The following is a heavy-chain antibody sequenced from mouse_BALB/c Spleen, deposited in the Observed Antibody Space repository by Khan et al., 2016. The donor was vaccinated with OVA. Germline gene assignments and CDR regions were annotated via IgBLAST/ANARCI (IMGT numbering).Heavy chain of an antibody. V-gene: IGHV5-9-3*01. CDR2: ISTGDTYT. J-gene: IGHJ1*01. Sequence: EVQVVESGGGLVKSGGSLKLSCAASGFTFSTYAMSWVRQTPEKRLEWVATISTGDTYTYYPDSVKGRFTISRDNAKNTLSLQMSSLRSEDTAMYYCARSPITTVVATSYWFFDVWGAGTTVTVST. CDR1: GFTFSTYA. D-gene: IGHD1-1*01. CDR3: ARSPITTVVATSYWFFDV.